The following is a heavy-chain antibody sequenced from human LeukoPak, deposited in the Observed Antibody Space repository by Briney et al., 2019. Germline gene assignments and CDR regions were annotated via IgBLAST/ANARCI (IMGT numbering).Heavy chain of an antibody. Sequence: GASVKVSCKASGYTFTSYYMHWVRQAPGQGLEWMGIINPSGGSTSYAQKFQGRVTMTRDTSTSTVYMELSSLRSEDTAVYHCARIMGRRDKGYYFDYWGQGTLVTVSS. CDR1: GYTFTSYY. J-gene: IGHJ4*02. V-gene: IGHV1-46*01. D-gene: IGHD3-10*01. CDR3: ARIMGRRDKGYYFDY. CDR2: INPSGGST.